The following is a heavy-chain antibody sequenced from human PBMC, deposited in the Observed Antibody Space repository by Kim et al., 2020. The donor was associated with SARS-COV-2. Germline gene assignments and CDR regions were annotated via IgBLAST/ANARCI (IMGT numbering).Heavy chain of an antibody. Sequence: SETLSLTCTVSGGSISSGGYYWSWNRQHPGQGLEWFGYINYSGSTYYNPSLKSRVTISADTTKNPFSLKPSSVTAADTAEYSCAGVLGAFTIFGVVSVNWFDPWGQGILVTVSS. D-gene: IGHD3-3*01. V-gene: IGHV4-31*03. J-gene: IGHJ5*02. CDR2: INYSGST. CDR3: AGVLGAFTIFGVVSVNWFDP. CDR1: GGSISSGGYY.